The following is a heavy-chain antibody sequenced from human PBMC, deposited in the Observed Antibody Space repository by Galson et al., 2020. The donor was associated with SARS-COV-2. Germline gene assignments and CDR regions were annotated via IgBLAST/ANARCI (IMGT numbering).Heavy chain of an antibody. CDR2: IWYDGSNK. CDR1: GFTFSSYG. CDR3: ARWGSYESSGYYREFDY. Sequence: GGSLRLSCAASGFTFSSYGMHWVRQAPGKGLEWVAVIWYDGSNKYYADSVKGRFTISRDNSKNTLYLQMNSLRAEDTAVDYCARWGSYESSGYYREFDYWGQGTLVTVSS. J-gene: IGHJ4*02. D-gene: IGHD3-22*01. V-gene: IGHV3-33*01.